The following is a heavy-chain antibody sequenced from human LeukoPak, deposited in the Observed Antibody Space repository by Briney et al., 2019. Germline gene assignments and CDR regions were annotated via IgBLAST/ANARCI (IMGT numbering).Heavy chain of an antibody. Sequence: SETLSLTCTVSGGSISSYYWSWIRQPPGKGLEWIGYIYYSGSTNYNPSLKSRVTISVDTSKNQFSLKLSSVTAADTAVYYCARDQGTRYCSSTSCYAGSLDYWGQGTLVTVSS. CDR2: IYYSGST. J-gene: IGHJ4*02. D-gene: IGHD2-2*01. CDR1: GGSISSYY. V-gene: IGHV4-59*01. CDR3: ARDQGTRYCSSTSCYAGSLDY.